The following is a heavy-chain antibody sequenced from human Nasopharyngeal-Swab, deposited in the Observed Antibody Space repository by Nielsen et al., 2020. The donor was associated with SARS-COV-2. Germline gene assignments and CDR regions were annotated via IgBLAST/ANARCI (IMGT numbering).Heavy chain of an antibody. CDR2: ISRSSRFI. CDR1: GFTFSSYS. CDR3: ARDYSSSWSRFNYFDY. V-gene: IGHV3-21*01. J-gene: IGHJ4*02. Sequence: GESLKIPCAASGFTFSSYSMNWVRQAPGKGLEWVSSISRSSRFIYYADSVKGRFTISRDNAKNSQYLQMNSLRAEDTAVYYCARDYSSSWSRFNYFDYWGQGTLVTVSS. D-gene: IGHD6-13*01.